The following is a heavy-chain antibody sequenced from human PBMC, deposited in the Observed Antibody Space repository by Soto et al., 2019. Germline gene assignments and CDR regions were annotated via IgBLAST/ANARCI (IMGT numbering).Heavy chain of an antibody. CDR1: GFTFSSYS. CDR3: ARDWYSYGYYYGMDV. D-gene: IGHD5-18*01. CDR2: ISSSSSYI. J-gene: IGHJ6*02. Sequence: GGSLRLSCAASGFTFSSYSMNWVRQAPGKGLEWVSSISSSSSYIYYADSVKGRFTISRDNAKNSLYLQMNSLRAEDTAVYYCARDWYSYGYYYGMDVWGQGXTVTVSS. V-gene: IGHV3-21*01.